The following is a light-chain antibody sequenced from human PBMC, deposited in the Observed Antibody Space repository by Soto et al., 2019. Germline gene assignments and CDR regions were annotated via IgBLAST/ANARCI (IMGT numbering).Light chain of an antibody. CDR2: MAS. CDR1: QSISSS. V-gene: IGKV1-5*03. CDR3: QQYYSYWT. J-gene: IGKJ1*01. Sequence: DIQMTQSPSTLSASVGDRVTITCRASQSISSSLAWYQQKPGKAPKLLIYMASSLESGVPSRFSGSGSGTEFTLTISSLQPDDFATYYCQQYYSYWTFGQGTKVDIK.